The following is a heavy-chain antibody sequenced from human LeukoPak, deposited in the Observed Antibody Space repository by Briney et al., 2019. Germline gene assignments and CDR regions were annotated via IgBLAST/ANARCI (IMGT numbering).Heavy chain of an antibody. CDR1: GFTFSSYD. D-gene: IGHD2-2*01. CDR2: IGTAGDT. J-gene: IGHJ3*02. CDR3: VRAHERKDIVVVPAAQRVGALDI. Sequence: GGSLRLSCAASGFTFSSYDMHWVRQATGKGLEWVSAIGTAGDTYYPGSVKGRFTISRENAKNSLYLQMNSLRAGDTAVYYCVRAHERKDIVVVPAAQRVGALDIWGQGAMVTVSS. V-gene: IGHV3-13*01.